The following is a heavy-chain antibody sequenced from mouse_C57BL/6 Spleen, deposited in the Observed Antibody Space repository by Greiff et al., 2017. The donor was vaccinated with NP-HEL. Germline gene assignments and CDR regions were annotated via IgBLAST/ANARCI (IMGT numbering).Heavy chain of an antibody. CDR1: GYTFTSYW. V-gene: IGHV1-69*01. CDR3: ARRIYDGYYAMDY. J-gene: IGHJ4*01. Sequence: VQLQQPGAELVMPGASVKLSCKASGYTFTSYWMHWVKQRPGQGLEWIGEIDPSDSYTNYNQKFKGKSTLTVDKSSSTAYMQLSSLTSEDSAVYYCARRIYDGYYAMDYWGQGTSVTVSS. CDR2: IDPSDSYT. D-gene: IGHD2-3*01.